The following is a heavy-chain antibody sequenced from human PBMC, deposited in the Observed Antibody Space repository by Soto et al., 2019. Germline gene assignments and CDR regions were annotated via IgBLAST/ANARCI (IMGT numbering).Heavy chain of an antibody. Sequence: GGSLRLSCAASGFTFSSYAMHWVRQAPGKGLEWVAVISYDGSNKYYADSVKGRFTISRDNSKNTLYLQMNSLRAEDTAVYYCARGLGYCSSTSCSYPPYYYGMDVWGQGTTVTVSS. V-gene: IGHV3-30-3*01. CDR3: ARGLGYCSSTSCSYPPYYYGMDV. D-gene: IGHD2-2*01. CDR1: GFTFSSYA. CDR2: ISYDGSNK. J-gene: IGHJ6*02.